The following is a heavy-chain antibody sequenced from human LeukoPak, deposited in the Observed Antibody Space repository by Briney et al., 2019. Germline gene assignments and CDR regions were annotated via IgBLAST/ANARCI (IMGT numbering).Heavy chain of an antibody. CDR2: ISSSSTYI. J-gene: IGHJ3*02. Sequence: PGGSLRLSCAASGFTFSRYSMNWVRQAPGKGLEWVSSISSSSTYIYYADSVKGRFIISRDNARNSLYLQMNSLRAEDTAVHYCARDQYYDSSGYYRPDAFDIWGQGTMVTVSS. CDR3: ARDQYYDSSGYYRPDAFDI. CDR1: GFTFSRYS. V-gene: IGHV3-21*01. D-gene: IGHD3-22*01.